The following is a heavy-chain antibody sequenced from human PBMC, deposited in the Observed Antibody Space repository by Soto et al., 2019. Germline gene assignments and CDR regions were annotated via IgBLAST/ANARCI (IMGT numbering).Heavy chain of an antibody. J-gene: IGHJ6*02. CDR2: IYYSGST. D-gene: IGHD6-19*01. V-gene: IGHV4-31*03. Sequence: PSETLSLTCTVSGGSISSGGYYWSWIRQHPGKGLEWIGYIYYSGSTYYNPSLKSRVTISVDTSKNQFSLKLSSVTAADTAVYYCARDFLVSSGWYRGGMDVWGQGTTLTVSS. CDR3: ARDFLVSSGWYRGGMDV. CDR1: GGSISSGGYY.